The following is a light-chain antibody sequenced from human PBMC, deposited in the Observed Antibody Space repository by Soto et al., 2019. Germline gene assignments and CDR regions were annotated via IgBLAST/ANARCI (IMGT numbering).Light chain of an antibody. Sequence: DIQMTQSPSSLSAFVGDRVTITCRASQTITTYVNWYQQKPGKAPQILIYGASNVQIGVPSRFTGSGSGTDFTLLINSLPPEDLATYHSQQSHSMQLTFGEGKKVDIK. CDR2: GAS. CDR3: QQSHSMQLT. J-gene: IGKJ1*01. V-gene: IGKV1-39*01. CDR1: QTITTY.